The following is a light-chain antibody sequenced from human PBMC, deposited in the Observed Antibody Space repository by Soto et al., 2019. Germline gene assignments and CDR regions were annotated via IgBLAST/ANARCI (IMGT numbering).Light chain of an antibody. V-gene: IGKV1-17*01. J-gene: IGKJ5*01. CDR3: LQHKTYSLT. CDR2: AAF. Sequence: DIQMTQSPSSLSASVGDRVTITCRASQDIRNDLCWYQQKPGKAPKRRIYAAFILQSGVPPRFSGNGSGTEFTLTISSLQAEDYATYFCLQHKTYSLTFGQGTRLE. CDR1: QDIRND.